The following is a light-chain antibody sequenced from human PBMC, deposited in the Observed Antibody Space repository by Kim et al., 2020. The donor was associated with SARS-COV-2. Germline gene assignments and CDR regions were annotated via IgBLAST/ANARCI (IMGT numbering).Light chain of an antibody. J-gene: IGLJ2*01. V-gene: IGLV2-23*02. CDR3: SSYADTYTVI. CDR2: EDS. Sequence: GQSITISGIGTGSDVGGYDLVTWYQQHPGNVPKLLIYEDSNRPSAVSNRFSGSKSGNTASLTISGLQAEDEADYYCSSYADTYTVIFGGGTQLTVL. CDR1: GSDVGGYDL.